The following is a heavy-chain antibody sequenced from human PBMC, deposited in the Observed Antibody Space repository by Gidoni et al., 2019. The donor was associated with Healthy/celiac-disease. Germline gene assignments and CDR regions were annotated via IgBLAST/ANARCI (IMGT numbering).Heavy chain of an antibody. V-gene: IGHV4-59*01. CDR3: ARVDTGYCSGGSCYTTLYVQH. CDR2: IYSRGST. D-gene: IGHD2-15*01. J-gene: IGHJ1*01. CDR1: GGPTSSYY. Sequence: QVPLQESGPGLVKPAETLSLTCTVAGGPTSSYYWTWIRQPPGKGLEWSGDIYSRGSTNYTPSLKSRVTISVDTSKIQFSLKLSSVTAADTAVYYCARVDTGYCSGGSCYTTLYVQHWGQGTLVTVSS.